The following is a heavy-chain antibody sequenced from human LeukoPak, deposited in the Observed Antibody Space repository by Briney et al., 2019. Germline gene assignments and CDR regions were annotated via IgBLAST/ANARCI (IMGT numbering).Heavy chain of an antibody. D-gene: IGHD5/OR15-5a*01. J-gene: IGHJ4*01. CDR2: INADNGNK. Sequence: ASVKVSCKAFGYTFINFAIHWGRLAPGQSLEWMGWINADNGNKKYFQKFQGRVTFSRDTSETIAYMELSSLGSEDTAVYYCARVISDCADINCFKGYFDYWGQGTPVTVSS. V-gene: IGHV1-3*01. CDR1: GYTFINFA. CDR3: ARVISDCADINCFKGYFDY.